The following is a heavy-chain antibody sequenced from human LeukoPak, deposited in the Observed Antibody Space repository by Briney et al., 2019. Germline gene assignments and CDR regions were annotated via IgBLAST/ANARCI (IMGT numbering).Heavy chain of an antibody. CDR1: GGSISSSSYY. J-gene: IGHJ4*02. CDR2: IYYTGRT. V-gene: IGHV4-39*01. Sequence: SETLSLTCTVSGGSISSSSYYWGWIRQPPGKGLEWIATIYYTGRTYYNPSLKSRVTISIDTSKNEFSLKLSSVLAADTVMYYCARLGIKYDYVWGSYRSIPYYFDYWGQGTLVTVSS. CDR3: ARLGIKYDYVWGSYRSIPYYFDY. D-gene: IGHD3-16*02.